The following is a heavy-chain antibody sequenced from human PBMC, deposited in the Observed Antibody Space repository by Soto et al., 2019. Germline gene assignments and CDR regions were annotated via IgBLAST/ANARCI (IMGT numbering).Heavy chain of an antibody. CDR2: IDGTGANT. D-gene: IGHD3-10*01. CDR3: AKAHSTGGIVRGVGIEY. V-gene: IGHV3-23*01. J-gene: IGHJ4*02. CDR1: A. Sequence: AMAWGRQAPGKGLEWVSSIDGTGANTFYADSVKGRFTISRDNSRNTLYLQMDSLRAEDKAVYYCAKAHSTGGIVRGVGIEYWGQGTLVTVSS.